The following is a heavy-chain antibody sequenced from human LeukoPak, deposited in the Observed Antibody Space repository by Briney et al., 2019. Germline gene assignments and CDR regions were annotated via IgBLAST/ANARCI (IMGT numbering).Heavy chain of an antibody. D-gene: IGHD2-21*02. V-gene: IGHV3-23*01. Sequence: PGGSLRLSRAASGFTFSSYAMSWVRQAPGKGLEWVSAISGSGGSTYYADSVKGRFTISRDNSKNTLYLQMNSLRAEDTAVYYCAKAPWPNCGGDCGRDVAAYYFDYWGQGTLVTVSS. CDR2: ISGSGGST. CDR1: GFTFSSYA. J-gene: IGHJ4*02. CDR3: AKAPWPNCGGDCGRDVAAYYFDY.